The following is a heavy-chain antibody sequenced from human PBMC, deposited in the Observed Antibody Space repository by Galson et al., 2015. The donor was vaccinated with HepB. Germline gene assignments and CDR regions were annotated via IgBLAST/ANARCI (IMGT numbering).Heavy chain of an antibody. J-gene: IGHJ5*02. CDR1: GSPFNNAW. CDR2: IKSKTDGETT. CDR3: TTDVYYSTYWSWLDP. V-gene: IGHV3-15*01. Sequence: SLRLSCAASGSPFNNAWMTWVRQAPGMGLEWVGRIKSKTDGETTDYAAPVKGRFTISRDDSKNRLYLQMNSLKTEDTAVYYCTTDVYYSTYWSWLDPWGQGTPVTVSS. D-gene: IGHD2-8*02.